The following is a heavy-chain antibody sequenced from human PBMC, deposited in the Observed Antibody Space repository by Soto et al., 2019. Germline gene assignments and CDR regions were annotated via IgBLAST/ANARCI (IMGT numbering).Heavy chain of an antibody. Sequence: SETLSLTCAVYGGSFSGYYWSWIRQPPGKGLEWIGEINHSGSTNYNPSLKSRVTISVDTSKNQFSLKLSSVTAADTAVYYCARDSLISRITIFGVVIGQPHNYYYYGMDVWGQGTTVT. V-gene: IGHV4-34*01. CDR3: ARDSLISRITIFGVVIGQPHNYYYYGMDV. J-gene: IGHJ6*02. D-gene: IGHD3-3*01. CDR2: INHSGST. CDR1: GGSFSGYY.